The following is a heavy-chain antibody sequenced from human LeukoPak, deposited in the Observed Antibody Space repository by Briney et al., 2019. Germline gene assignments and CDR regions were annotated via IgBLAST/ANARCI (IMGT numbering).Heavy chain of an antibody. V-gene: IGHV4-39*01. CDR1: GGSISSSSYY. CDR3: ARWLQLTHYFDY. CDR2: IYYSGST. J-gene: IGHJ4*02. D-gene: IGHD5-24*01. Sequence: PSETLSLTCTVSGGSISSSSYYWGWIRQPPGKGLEWIGSIYYSGSTYYNPSLKSRVTISVDTSKNQFSLKLSSVTPADTAVYYCARWLQLTHYFDYWGQGTLVTVSS.